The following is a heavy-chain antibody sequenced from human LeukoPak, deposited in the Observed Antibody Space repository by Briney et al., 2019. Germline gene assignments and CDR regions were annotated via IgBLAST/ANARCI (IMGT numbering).Heavy chain of an antibody. D-gene: IGHD1-26*01. CDR2: IRRKTDGGTT. CDR1: GFTFNSYA. Sequence: GGSLRLSCAASGFTFNSYAMSWVRQAPGKGLEWVGRIRRKTDGGTTDYAAPVKGRFTISRDDSKNTLYLQMNSLKTEDTAVYYCTTIADSGPTVDWGQGTLVTVSS. CDR3: TTIADSGPTVD. J-gene: IGHJ4*02. V-gene: IGHV3-15*01.